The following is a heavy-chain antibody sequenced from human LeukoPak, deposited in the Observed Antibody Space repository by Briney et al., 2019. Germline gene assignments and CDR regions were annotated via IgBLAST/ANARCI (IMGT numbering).Heavy chain of an antibody. V-gene: IGHV3-21*01. CDR2: ISSSSSYI. J-gene: IGHJ4*02. D-gene: IGHD3-10*01. CDR1: GFTFSSYS. Sequence: GGSLRLSCAASGFTFSSYSMNWVRQAPGQGLEWVSSISSSSSYIYYADSVKGRFTISRDNAKNSLYLRMNSLRAEDTAVYYCARDRPHYYGSGSAYDYWGQGTLVTVSS. CDR3: ARDRPHYYGSGSAYDY.